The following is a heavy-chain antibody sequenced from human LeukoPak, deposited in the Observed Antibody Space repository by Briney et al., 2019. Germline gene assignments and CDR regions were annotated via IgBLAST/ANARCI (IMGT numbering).Heavy chain of an antibody. Sequence: PGGSLRLSCAASGFTVSRNYMSWVRQAPGKGLEWVSVIYSGGNTYYADFVKGRFTISRDNAKNSLYLQMNSLRAEDTAVYYCARPLGYCSGGSCYAFRYWGQGTLVTVSS. D-gene: IGHD2-15*01. V-gene: IGHV3-53*01. CDR2: IYSGGNT. J-gene: IGHJ4*02. CDR3: ARPLGYCSGGSCYAFRY. CDR1: GFTVSRNY.